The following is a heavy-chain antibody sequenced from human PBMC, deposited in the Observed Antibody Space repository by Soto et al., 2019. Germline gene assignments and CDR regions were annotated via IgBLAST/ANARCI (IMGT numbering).Heavy chain of an antibody. CDR1: GFTFSSYG. V-gene: IGHV3-30*18. CDR3: AKALRAGTTVTTSRNYYCYCMDV. J-gene: IGHJ6*02. Sequence: GGSLRLSCEASGFTFSSYGMHWVSQAAGKGREWVAVISYDGSNKYYADSEKGRFTISRDNSKNTLYLQMNSLRAEDTAVYSCAKALRAGTTVTTSRNYYCYCMDVWGQGTPVTVSS. D-gene: IGHD1-1*01. CDR2: ISYDGSNK.